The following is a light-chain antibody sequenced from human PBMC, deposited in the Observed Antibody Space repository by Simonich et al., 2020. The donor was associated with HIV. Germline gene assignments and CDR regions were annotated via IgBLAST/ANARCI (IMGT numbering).Light chain of an antibody. Sequence: DIQMTPSPSSLAASVGDRVNITCQAGQDIDKYLNWYQQKPGKAPKLLIFDASHLETGVPSRFSGSGSGTDFTFTISSLQPEDFATYYCQHYDNLPSYTFGQGTKLEIK. J-gene: IGKJ2*01. CDR2: DAS. V-gene: IGKV1-33*01. CDR1: QDIDKY. CDR3: QHYDNLPSYT.